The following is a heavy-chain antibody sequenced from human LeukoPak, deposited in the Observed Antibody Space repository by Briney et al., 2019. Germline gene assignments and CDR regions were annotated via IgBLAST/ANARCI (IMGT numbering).Heavy chain of an antibody. CDR2: IIPIFGTA. D-gene: IGHD3-10*01. Sequence: ASVKVSCKASGGTFSSYAISWVRQAPGQGLEWMGGIIPIFGTANYAQKFQGRVTITADESTSTAYMELSSLRSEDTAVYYCARALRPKWLGELFAGYFDYWGQGTLVTVSS. J-gene: IGHJ4*02. CDR3: ARALRPKWLGELFAGYFDY. V-gene: IGHV1-69*13. CDR1: GGTFSSYA.